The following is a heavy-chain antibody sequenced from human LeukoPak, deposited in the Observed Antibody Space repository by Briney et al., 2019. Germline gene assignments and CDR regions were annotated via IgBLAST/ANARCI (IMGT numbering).Heavy chain of an antibody. CDR2: IKQDGSEK. CDR1: GFTFSSYW. J-gene: IGHJ4*02. V-gene: IGHV3-7*01. Sequence: GGSLRLSCAGSGFTFSSYWMSWVRQAPGKGLEWVANIKQDGSEKYYVDSVKGRFTISRDNAKNSLYLEMNSLRAEDTAVYYCVRGGDYWGQRTLVTVSS. CDR3: VRGGDY.